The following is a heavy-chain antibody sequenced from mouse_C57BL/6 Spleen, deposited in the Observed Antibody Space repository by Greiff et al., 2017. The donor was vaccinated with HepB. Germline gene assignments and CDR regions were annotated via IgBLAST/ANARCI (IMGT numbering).Heavy chain of an antibody. V-gene: IGHV1-15*01. D-gene: IGHD1-1*01. J-gene: IGHJ2*01. CDR1: GYTFTDYE. CDR2: IDPETGGT. Sequence: QVHVKQSGAELVRPGASVTLSCKASGYTFTDYEMHWVKQTPVHGLEWIGAIDPETGGTAYNQKFKGKAILTADKSSSTAYMELRSLTSEDSAVYYCTRGTVVAGFDYWGQGTTLTVSS. CDR3: TRGTVVAGFDY.